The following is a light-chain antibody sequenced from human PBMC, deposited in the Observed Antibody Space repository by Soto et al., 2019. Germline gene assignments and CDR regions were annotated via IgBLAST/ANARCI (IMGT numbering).Light chain of an antibody. CDR1: QSVSSN. J-gene: IGKJ5*01. CDR3: QQRSNWPT. V-gene: IGKV3-11*01. CDR2: DAS. Sequence: EIVMTQSPSTLSVSPGEGATLSCRASQSVSSNLAWYQHKPGQAPRLLIYDASNRATGIPARFSGSGYGTDFTLTISSLEPEDFAVYYCQQRSNWPTFGQGTRLEIK.